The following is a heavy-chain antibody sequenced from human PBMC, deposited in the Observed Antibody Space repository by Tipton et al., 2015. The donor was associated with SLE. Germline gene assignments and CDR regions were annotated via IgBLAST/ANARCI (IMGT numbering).Heavy chain of an antibody. Sequence: SLRLSCAASGFTFSSYSMNWVRQAPGKGLEWVSSISSSSSYIYYADSVKGRFTISRDNAKNSLYLQMNSLRAEDTAVYYCARGGSVVDWFDPWGQGTLVTVSS. D-gene: IGHD2-2*01. CDR3: ARGGSVVDWFDP. J-gene: IGHJ5*02. CDR1: GFTFSSYS. CDR2: ISSSSSYI. V-gene: IGHV3-21*01.